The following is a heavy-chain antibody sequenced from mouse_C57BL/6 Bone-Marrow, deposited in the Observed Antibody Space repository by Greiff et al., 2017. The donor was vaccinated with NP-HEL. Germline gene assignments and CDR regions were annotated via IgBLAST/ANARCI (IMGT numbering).Heavy chain of an antibody. CDR1: GYAFSSYW. J-gene: IGHJ3*01. CDR3: ARSYYGNGYGFAY. Sequence: QVQLQQSGAELVKPGASVKISCKASGYAFSSYWMNWVKQRPGKGLEWIGQIYPGDGDTNYIGKFKGTATLTADKSSSTAYMQLRSLTSEDSAVYVCARSYYGNGYGFAYWGQGTLVTVSA. CDR2: IYPGDGDT. V-gene: IGHV1-80*01. D-gene: IGHD1-1*01.